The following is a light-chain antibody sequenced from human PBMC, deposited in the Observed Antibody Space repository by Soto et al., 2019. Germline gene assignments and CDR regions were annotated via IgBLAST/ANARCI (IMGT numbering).Light chain of an antibody. J-gene: IGLJ1*01. CDR3: SSYAGRGEV. CDR1: SSDIGSYNL. V-gene: IGLV2-23*02. CDR2: EVN. Sequence: QSALTQPASVSGSPGQSITISCSGTSSDIGSYNLVSWYQQYPGKAPKLVIYEVNTRPSGVSNRFSGSKSGSTASLTISGLLAVDEADYYCSSYAGRGEVFGPGTKLTVL.